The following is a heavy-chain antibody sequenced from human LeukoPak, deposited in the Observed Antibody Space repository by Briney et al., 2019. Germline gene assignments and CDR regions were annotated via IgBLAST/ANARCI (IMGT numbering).Heavy chain of an antibody. CDR3: ARVEEGYGSGRRGNFYYYYMDV. J-gene: IGHJ6*03. D-gene: IGHD3-10*01. CDR2: IYYSGST. V-gene: IGHV4-59*01. Sequence: SETLSLTCTVFGGSISSYYWSWIRQPPGKGLEWIGYIYYSGSTNYNPSLKSRVTISVDTSKNQFSLKLSSVTAADTAVYYCARVEEGYGSGRRGNFYYYYMDVWGKGTTVTISS. CDR1: GGSISSYY.